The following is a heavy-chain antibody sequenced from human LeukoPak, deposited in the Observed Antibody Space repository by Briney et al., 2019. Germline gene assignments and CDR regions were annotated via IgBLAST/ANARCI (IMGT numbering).Heavy chain of an antibody. CDR3: AREEGSSSWYKGTGSDWFDP. Sequence: ASVTVSFMASVGTFISYAINWVRQAPGQGLEWMGGIIPIFETANYAQKFQGRVTITADKSTSTAYMELSSLRSEDTAVFYCAREEGSSSWYKGTGSDWFDPWGQGTLVTVSS. CDR2: IIPIFETA. J-gene: IGHJ5*02. V-gene: IGHV1-69*06. D-gene: IGHD6-13*01. CDR1: VGTFISYA.